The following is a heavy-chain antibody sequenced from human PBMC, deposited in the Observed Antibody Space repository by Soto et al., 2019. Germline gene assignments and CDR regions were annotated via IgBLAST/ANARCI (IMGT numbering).Heavy chain of an antibody. V-gene: IGHV2-5*02. CDR3: AHRPNPRITGTQPRLEDWYFDL. Sequence: QITLKESGPTLVKPTQTLTLTCTFSGFSLSTSGVGVGWIRQPPGKALEWLALIYWDDDKRYSPSLKSRLTITKDTSKNQVVLTMTNMDPVDTATYYCAHRPNPRITGTQPRLEDWYFDLWGRGTLVTVSS. CDR1: GFSLSTSGVG. J-gene: IGHJ2*01. CDR2: IYWDDDK. D-gene: IGHD1-20*01.